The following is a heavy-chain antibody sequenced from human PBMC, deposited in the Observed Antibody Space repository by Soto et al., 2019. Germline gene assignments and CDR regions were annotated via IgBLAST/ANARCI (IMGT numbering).Heavy chain of an antibody. Sequence: PSETLSLTCTVSGGSISSYYWSWIRQPPGKGLEWIGYIYYSGSTNYNPSLKSRVTISVDTSKNQFSLKLSSVTAADTAVYYCARRYGDYFDYWGQGTLVTVSS. CDR1: GGSISSYY. D-gene: IGHD4-17*01. J-gene: IGHJ4*02. CDR3: ARRYGDYFDY. V-gene: IGHV4-59*08. CDR2: IYYSGST.